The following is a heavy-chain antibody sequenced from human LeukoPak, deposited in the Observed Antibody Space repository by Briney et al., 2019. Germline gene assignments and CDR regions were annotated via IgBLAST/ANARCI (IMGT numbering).Heavy chain of an antibody. J-gene: IGHJ4*02. Sequence: GGSLRLSCAASGFTFSSYGMHWVRQAPGKGLEWVAVISYDGSNKYYADSVKGRFTISRDNSNNTLYLQMNSLRAEDTAVYYCARCGYSYGYYDYWGQGTLVTVSS. CDR3: ARCGYSYGYYDY. CDR2: ISYDGSNK. V-gene: IGHV3-30*03. D-gene: IGHD5-18*01. CDR1: GFTFSSYG.